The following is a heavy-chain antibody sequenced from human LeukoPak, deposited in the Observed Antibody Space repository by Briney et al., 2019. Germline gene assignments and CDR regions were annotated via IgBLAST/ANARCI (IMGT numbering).Heavy chain of an antibody. J-gene: IGHJ4*02. V-gene: IGHV3-64*02. CDR1: GFTFSSYT. CDR2: ISSTGINT. CDR3: ASSVNNARHFDY. D-gene: IGHD1/OR15-1a*01. Sequence: GGSLSLSCAASGFTFSSYTMHWVRQAPGKGLEYVSGISSTGINTYYADSVKGRFTISRDNSKNTLYLQMGSLRAEDMAVYYCASSVNNARHFDYWGQGTLVTVSS.